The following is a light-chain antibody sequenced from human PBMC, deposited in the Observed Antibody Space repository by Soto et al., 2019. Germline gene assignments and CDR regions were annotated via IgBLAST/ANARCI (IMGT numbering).Light chain of an antibody. CDR1: QGIRSY. J-gene: IGKJ2*02. CDR3: QHLNRSPWT. V-gene: IGKV1-9*01. CDR2: AAS. Sequence: MQLTQSPSSLSASEGDRVTITCRASQGIRSYLAWYQQKPGKAPKLMIYAASILQSGVPSRFSGSGYGTEFSISIRTLQPEDFATYYCQHLNRSPWTFGQWTKREIK.